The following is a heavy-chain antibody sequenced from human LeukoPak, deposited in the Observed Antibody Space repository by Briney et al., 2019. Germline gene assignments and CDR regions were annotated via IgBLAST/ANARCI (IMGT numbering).Heavy chain of an antibody. J-gene: IGHJ4*02. Sequence: PGGSLRLSCAASGFTFSSYDMNWVRQIPGKGLEWVSSITARGDVTHYADSVKGRFSISRDNSMNALYLQMDSLRAEDTAVYYCAKDRVFHQFDHWGQGTLVTVSS. CDR1: GFTFSSYD. CDR3: AKDRVFHQFDH. CDR2: ITARGDVT. V-gene: IGHV3-23*01. D-gene: IGHD3-10*02.